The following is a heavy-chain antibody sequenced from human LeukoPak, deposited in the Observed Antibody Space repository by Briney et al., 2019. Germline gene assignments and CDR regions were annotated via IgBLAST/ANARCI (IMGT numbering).Heavy chain of an antibody. V-gene: IGHV4-34*01. CDR2: INHSGST. Sequence: SETLSLTCAVYGGSFSGYYWSWIRQPPGKGLEWIGEINHSGSTNHNPSLKSRVTISVDTSKNQFSLKLSSVTAADTAVYYCARQSGQQLATPLGFDPWGQGTLVTVSS. CDR3: ARQSGQQLATPLGFDP. J-gene: IGHJ5*02. CDR1: GGSFSGYY. D-gene: IGHD6-13*01.